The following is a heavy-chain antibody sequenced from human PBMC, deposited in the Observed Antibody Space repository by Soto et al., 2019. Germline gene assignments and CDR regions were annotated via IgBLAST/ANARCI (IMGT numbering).Heavy chain of an antibody. CDR1: GYTFTSYA. J-gene: IGHJ5*02. D-gene: IGHD5-12*01. CDR3: ARGGYSGYDYPPPFDP. CDR2: INAGNGNT. V-gene: IGHV1-3*01. Sequence: GASVNVSCKASGYTFTSYAMHWVRQAPGQRLEWIGWINAGNGNTKYSQKFQGRVTITRDTSASTAYMELSSLRSEDTAVYYCARGGYSGYDYPPPFDPWGQGTLVTVSS.